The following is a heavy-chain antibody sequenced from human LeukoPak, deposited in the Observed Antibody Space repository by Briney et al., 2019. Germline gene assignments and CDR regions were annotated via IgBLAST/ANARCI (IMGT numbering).Heavy chain of an antibody. Sequence: PGGSLRLSCAASGFTISSNYMSWVRQAPGKGLEWVSIIYSGGKTFYAYSVKGRFTISRDNSKNTLYLQMNSLRAEDTAVYYCARATHDFGDYNDYWGQGTLVTVSS. V-gene: IGHV3-53*01. D-gene: IGHD4-17*01. CDR2: IYSGGKT. CDR3: ARATHDFGDYNDY. CDR1: GFTISSNY. J-gene: IGHJ4*02.